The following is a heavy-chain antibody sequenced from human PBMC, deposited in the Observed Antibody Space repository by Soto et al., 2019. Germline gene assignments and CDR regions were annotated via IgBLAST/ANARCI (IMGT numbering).Heavy chain of an antibody. J-gene: IGHJ4*02. V-gene: IGHV5-51*01. D-gene: IGHD2-2*03. Sequence: PGESLKISCKGSGYTFTNYWIGWVRQMPGKGLEWMGIIYPGDSDTTYSPSFQGQVTISADKSISTAYLQWSSRKASDTAIYYCARPGHCSRTDCSDFDYWGQGTQVTSPQ. CDR2: IYPGDSDT. CDR3: ARPGHCSRTDCSDFDY. CDR1: GYTFTNYW.